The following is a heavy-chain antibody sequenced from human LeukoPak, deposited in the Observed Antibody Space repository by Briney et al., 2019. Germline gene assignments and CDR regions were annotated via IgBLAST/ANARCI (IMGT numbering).Heavy chain of an antibody. D-gene: IGHD3/OR15-3a*01. CDR3: ARGGPWAFDI. CDR1: SGSISSYY. CDR2: IYYSGST. J-gene: IGHJ3*02. V-gene: IGHV4-59*01. Sequence: SETLSLTCTVSSGSISSYYWSWIRQPPGKGLEWIGYIYYSGSTNYNPSLKSRVTISVDTSKNQFSLKLSSVTAADTAVYYCARGGPWAFDIWGQGTMVTVSS.